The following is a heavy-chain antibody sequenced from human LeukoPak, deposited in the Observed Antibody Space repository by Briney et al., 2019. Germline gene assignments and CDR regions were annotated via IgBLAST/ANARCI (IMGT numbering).Heavy chain of an antibody. D-gene: IGHD5-18*01. Sequence: SETLSLTCTVSGYSISSGYYWGWIRQPPGKGLEWIGSIYHSGSTYYNPSLKSRVTISVDTSKNQFSLKLSSVTAADTAVYYCARRLWLSNWGQGTLVTVSS. CDR1: GYSISSGYY. V-gene: IGHV4-38-2*02. CDR2: IYHSGST. J-gene: IGHJ4*02. CDR3: ARRLWLSN.